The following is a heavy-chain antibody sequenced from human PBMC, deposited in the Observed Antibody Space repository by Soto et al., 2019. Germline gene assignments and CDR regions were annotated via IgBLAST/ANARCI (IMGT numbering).Heavy chain of an antibody. CDR1: GFTFSSYS. Sequence: GGSLRLSCAASGFTFSSYSMNWVRQAPGKGLEWVSSISSSSSYIYYADSVKGRFTISRDNAKNSLYLQMNSLRAEDTAVYYCARDGVRGDGDYYYYYYMDVWGKGTTVTVSS. V-gene: IGHV3-21*01. CDR2: ISSSSSYI. CDR3: ARDGVRGDGDYYYYYYMDV. J-gene: IGHJ6*03. D-gene: IGHD2-8*01.